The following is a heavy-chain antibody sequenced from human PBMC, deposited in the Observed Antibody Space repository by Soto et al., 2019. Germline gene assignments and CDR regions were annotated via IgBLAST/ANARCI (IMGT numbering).Heavy chain of an antibody. CDR2: IIPNYEAA. CDR1: GGSFNNYV. V-gene: IGHV1-69*06. D-gene: IGHD4-17*01. CDR3: ARYWNAGTLYGAFDI. J-gene: IGHJ3*02. Sequence: QVQLVQSGAEVRKPGSSVTVSCEASGGSFNNYVISWLRQAPGQGLEWMGGIIPNYEAANYAQKFRGRLTITADKATNTAYMELNSLRPEDTATYYCARYWNAGTLYGAFDIWGHGTTVIVS.